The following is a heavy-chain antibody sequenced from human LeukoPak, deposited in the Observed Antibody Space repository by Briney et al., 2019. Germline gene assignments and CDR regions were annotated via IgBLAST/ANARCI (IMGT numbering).Heavy chain of an antibody. CDR2: LYPEDGET. CDR1: GYTFTDHF. J-gene: IGHJ5*02. CDR3: VTCTRLDSCIALKFAP. V-gene: IGHV1-69-2*01. D-gene: IGHD6-13*01. Sequence: ATVKISCKVSGYTFTDHFMHWIKQAPGKGLEWVGRLYPEDGETLYAEKFQGRVTITADTSTDTAYMELSSLIPDDTAMYHCVTCTRLDSCIALKFAPWGQGTLVSVSS.